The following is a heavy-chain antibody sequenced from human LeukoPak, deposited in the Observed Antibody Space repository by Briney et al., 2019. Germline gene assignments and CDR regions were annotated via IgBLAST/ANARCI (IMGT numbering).Heavy chain of an antibody. J-gene: IGHJ4*02. V-gene: IGHV3-48*03. CDR3: ARKYDFWSGLDY. Sequence: GGSLRLSCAASGFTFSSYEMNWVRQAPGKGLEWVSYVSSSGSTIYYADSVKGRFTFSGDNAKNSLYLQMNSLRAEDTAVYYCARKYDFWSGLDYWGQGTLVTVSS. CDR1: GFTFSSYE. D-gene: IGHD3-3*01. CDR2: VSSSGSTI.